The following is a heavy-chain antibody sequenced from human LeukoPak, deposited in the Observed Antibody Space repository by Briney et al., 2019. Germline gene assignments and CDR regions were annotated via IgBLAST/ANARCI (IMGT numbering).Heavy chain of an antibody. J-gene: IGHJ4*02. D-gene: IGHD1-26*01. CDR3: ARARGGGSYYIDY. CDR1: GYTFTDCY. CDR2: INPSNGAT. Sequence: EASVKVSCKASGYTFTDCYIHWLRQAPGQGPEWMGWINPSNGATHYAQKFQDRVTMTRDTSTSTAYMGLNSLTSDDTAVYSCARARGGGSYYIDYWGQGTLVIVSS. V-gene: IGHV1-2*02.